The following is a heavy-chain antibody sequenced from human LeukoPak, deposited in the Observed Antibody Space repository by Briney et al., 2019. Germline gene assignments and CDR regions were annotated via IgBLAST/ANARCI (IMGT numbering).Heavy chain of an antibody. D-gene: IGHD3-22*01. CDR3: TRDCDAVMIVNHAFDI. CDR2: ISSSGSTI. J-gene: IGHJ3*02. Sequence: GGSLRLFCAASEFTFSRCEMNWARQAPGKGLEWVSYISSSGSTIYYADSVKGRFTISRDNAKNSLYLQMNSLRAEHTAFYYWTRDCDAVMIVNHAFDIGGQGTMVTVSS. V-gene: IGHV3-48*03. CDR1: EFTFSRCE.